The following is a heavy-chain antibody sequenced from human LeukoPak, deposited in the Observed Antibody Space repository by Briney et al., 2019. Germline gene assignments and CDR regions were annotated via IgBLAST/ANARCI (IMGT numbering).Heavy chain of an antibody. Sequence: GASVKVSCKASGYTFTGYYMHWVRQAPGQGLEWMGRIIPILGIANYAQKFQGRVTITADKSTSTAYMELSSLRSEDTAVYYCARDKEGMDVWGQGTTVTVSS. CDR2: IIPILGIA. CDR1: GYTFTGYY. J-gene: IGHJ6*02. V-gene: IGHV1-69*04. CDR3: ARDKEGMDV.